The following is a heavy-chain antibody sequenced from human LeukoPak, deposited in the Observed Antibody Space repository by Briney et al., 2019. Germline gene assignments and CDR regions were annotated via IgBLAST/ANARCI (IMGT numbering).Heavy chain of an antibody. J-gene: IGHJ4*02. CDR1: GYSFSDYW. Sequence: GESLKISCKASGYSFSDYWISWVRQMPGKGLEWMGRIDPSDSYTNYSPSFQGHVTISADKSISTAYLQWSSLKASDTAMYYCARRNKYSGSYGFDYWGQGTLVTVSS. D-gene: IGHD1-26*01. V-gene: IGHV5-10-1*01. CDR3: ARRNKYSGSYGFDY. CDR2: IDPSDSYT.